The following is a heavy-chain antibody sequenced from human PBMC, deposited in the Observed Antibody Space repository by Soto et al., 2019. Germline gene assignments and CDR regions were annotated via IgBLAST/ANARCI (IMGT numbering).Heavy chain of an antibody. CDR3: ARLPYYDTPPVTFDI. V-gene: IGHV4-39*01. D-gene: IGHD3-22*01. CDR1: SGSISSSLYY. CDR2: IYSTVST. Sequence: PSETLSLTCSVSSGSISSSLYYWGWIRQPPGKGLEWIGTIYSTVSTHYNPSLKSRVTISVDTSKNQFSLKLNSVTAADTALYYCARLPYYDTPPVTFDIWGQGAMVTVSS. J-gene: IGHJ3*02.